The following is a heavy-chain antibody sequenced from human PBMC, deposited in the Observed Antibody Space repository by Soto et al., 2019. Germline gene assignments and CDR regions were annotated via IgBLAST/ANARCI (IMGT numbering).Heavy chain of an antibody. CDR3: ARHARYYDFWSGYYSPKSYYYMDV. V-gene: IGHV4-59*08. Sequence: SETLSLTCTVSGGSISSYYWSWIRQPPGKGLEWIGYIYYSGSTNYNPSLKSRVTISVDTSKNQFSLKLSSVTAADTAVYYCARHARYYDFWSGYYSPKSYYYMDVWGKGTTVTVSS. J-gene: IGHJ6*03. CDR1: GGSISSYY. CDR2: IYYSGST. D-gene: IGHD3-3*01.